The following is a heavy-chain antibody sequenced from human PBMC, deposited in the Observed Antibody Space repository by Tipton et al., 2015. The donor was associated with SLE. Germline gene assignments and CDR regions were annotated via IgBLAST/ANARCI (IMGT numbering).Heavy chain of an antibody. CDR2: IYYSGST. CDR1: GGSIGSGGYY. CDR3: ATTIAARFDY. V-gene: IGHV4-31*03. D-gene: IGHD6-6*01. J-gene: IGHJ4*02. Sequence: TLSLTCTVSGGSIGSGGYYWSWIRQHPGKGLEWIGYIYYSGSTYYNPSLKSRVTISVDTSKNQFSLKLSSVTAADTAVYYCATTIAARFDYWGQGTLVTVSS.